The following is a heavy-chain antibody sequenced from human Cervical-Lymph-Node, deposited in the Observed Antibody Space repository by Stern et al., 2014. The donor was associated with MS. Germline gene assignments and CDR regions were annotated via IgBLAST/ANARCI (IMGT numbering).Heavy chain of an antibody. Sequence: EVQLVESGGGLVRPGGSLRLSCAASGITLSTYGMNWVRQAPGKGLEWVSHISSSSSSIYYTDSMKGRFTISRDNAKNSLYLQMNSLRAEDTAVYYCASGYGYMDVWGQGTTVTVSS. CDR2: ISSSSSSI. J-gene: IGHJ6*02. CDR1: GITLSTYG. V-gene: IGHV3-48*01. D-gene: IGHD3-16*01. CDR3: ASGYGYMDV.